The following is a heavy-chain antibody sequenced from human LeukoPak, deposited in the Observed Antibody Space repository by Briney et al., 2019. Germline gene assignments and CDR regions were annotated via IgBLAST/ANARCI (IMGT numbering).Heavy chain of an antibody. Sequence: GGSLRLSCAASGCTFSSYGMHWVRQAPGKGLEWVAVIWYDGSNKYYADSVKGRFTISRDNSKNTLYLQMNSLRAEDTAVYYCARDENDYDPVGGDYWGQGTLVTVSS. CDR3: ARDENDYDPVGGDY. J-gene: IGHJ4*02. CDR1: GCTFSSYG. D-gene: IGHD4-17*01. V-gene: IGHV3-33*01. CDR2: IWYDGSNK.